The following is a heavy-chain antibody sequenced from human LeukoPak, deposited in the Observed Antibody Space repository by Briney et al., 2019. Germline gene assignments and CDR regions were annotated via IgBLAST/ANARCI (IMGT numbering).Heavy chain of an antibody. CDR2: IYYSGST. D-gene: IGHD3-22*01. CDR1: GGSISSGGYY. CDR3: ARGRYYDSSGHYSGFDY. Sequence: SETLSLTCTVSGGSISSGGYYWSWIRQHPGKGLEWIGYIYYSGSTYYNPSLKSRVTISVDTSKNQFSLKLSSVTAADTAVYYCARGRYYDSSGHYSGFDYWGQGTLVTVSS. V-gene: IGHV4-31*03. J-gene: IGHJ4*02.